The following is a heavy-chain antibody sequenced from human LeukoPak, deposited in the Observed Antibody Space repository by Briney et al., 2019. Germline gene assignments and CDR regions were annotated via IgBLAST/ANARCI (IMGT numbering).Heavy chain of an antibody. CDR1: GFTFGAYA. CDR2: MNWNGGST. Sequence: PAGSLRLSCSASGFTFGAYAMSWVRQAPGKGLEWVSGMNWNGGSTGYADPVNGRFTISRANTKNYLYLQRTIPRADATALYYCARERGWVGATDYWGQGTLVTVSS. J-gene: IGHJ4*02. D-gene: IGHD3-10*01. V-gene: IGHV3-20*04. CDR3: ARERGWVGATDY.